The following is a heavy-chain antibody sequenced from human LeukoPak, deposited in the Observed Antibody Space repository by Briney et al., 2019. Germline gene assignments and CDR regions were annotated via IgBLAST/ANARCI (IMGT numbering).Heavy chain of an antibody. Sequence: PSETLSLTCAVYGGSFSGYYWSWIRQPPGKRLEWIGYIYYSGSTNYNPSLKSRVTISLDTSKNQFSLKLTSVTAADTAVYYCARDRSHPLYDTTGYFAKWFDPWGQGTLVTVSS. J-gene: IGHJ5*02. CDR3: ARDRSHPLYDTTGYFAKWFDP. D-gene: IGHD3-22*01. CDR2: IYYSGST. V-gene: IGHV4-59*01. CDR1: GGSFSGYY.